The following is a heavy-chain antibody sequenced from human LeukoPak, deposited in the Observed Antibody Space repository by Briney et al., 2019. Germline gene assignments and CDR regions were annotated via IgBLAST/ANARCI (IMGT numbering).Heavy chain of an antibody. D-gene: IGHD2-2*01. CDR3: ARGGIVVVPAASVFDP. CDR1: GYTFTSYD. CDR2: MNPNSGNT. Sequence: ASVKVSCKASGYTFTSYDINWVRQATGQGLEWMGWMNPNSGNTGYAQKFQGRVTMTRNTSISTAYMELSSLRSEDTAVYYCARGGIVVVPAASVFDPWGQGTLVTVSS. J-gene: IGHJ5*02. V-gene: IGHV1-8*01.